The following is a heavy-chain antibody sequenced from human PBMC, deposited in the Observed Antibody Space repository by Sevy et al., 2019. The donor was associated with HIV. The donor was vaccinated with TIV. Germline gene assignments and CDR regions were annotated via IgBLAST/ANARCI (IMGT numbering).Heavy chain of an antibody. CDR1: GGSITSPY. D-gene: IGHD1-26*01. V-gene: IGHV4-59*08. J-gene: IGHJ4*02. CDR3: AGEDAWGRGYS. CDR2: IYYNGHI. Sequence: SETLSLTCTVSGGSITSPYWNWIRQPPGKGLEWIANIYYNGHINYNPSLKSRVTLSLDTSKNQFSLRLSSVTAAGTAMYYCAGEDAWGRGYSWGQGTLVTVSS.